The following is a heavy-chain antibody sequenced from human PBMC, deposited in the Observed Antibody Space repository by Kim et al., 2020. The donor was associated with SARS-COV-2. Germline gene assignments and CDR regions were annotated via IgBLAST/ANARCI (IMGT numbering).Heavy chain of an antibody. CDR1: GFTFSSYG. V-gene: IGHV3-30*18. D-gene: IGHD3-22*01. CDR3: AKDQYCYGRSGYYPAWYFDY. J-gene: IGHJ4*02. Sequence: GGSLRLSCAASGFTFSSYGMHWVRQAPGKGLEWVAVISYDGSNKYYADSVKGRFTISRDNSKNTLYLQMNSLRAEDTAVYYCAKDQYCYGRSGYYPAWYFDYWGQGTLVTVSS. CDR2: ISYDGSNK.